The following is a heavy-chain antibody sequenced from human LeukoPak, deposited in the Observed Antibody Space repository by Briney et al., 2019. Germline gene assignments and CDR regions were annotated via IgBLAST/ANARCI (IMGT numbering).Heavy chain of an antibody. D-gene: IGHD3-22*01. Sequence: SETLSLTCTVSGASMSSDYWNWIRQPPGKGLEWIGHVYHSGSTNYNPSLKSRVTISVDTSKNQFSLKLSSVTAADTAVYYCARAGNYYYSSGYYSNFDYWGQGTLVTVSS. CDR1: GASMSSDY. V-gene: IGHV4-59*01. CDR3: ARAGNYYYSSGYYSNFDY. J-gene: IGHJ4*02. CDR2: VYHSGST.